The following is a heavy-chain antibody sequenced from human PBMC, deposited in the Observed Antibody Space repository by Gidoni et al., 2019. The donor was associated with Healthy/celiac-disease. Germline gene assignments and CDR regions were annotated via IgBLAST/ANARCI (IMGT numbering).Heavy chain of an antibody. CDR2: IGGRGGST. J-gene: IGHJ4*02. Sequence: EVQLLESGGGLVQPAGSLRLSCAASGLIFSSYAMSWVRQAPGQGLEWVSAIGGRGGSTYYADSVKGRFTMSRNNSKNTLYLQMRSLRAEDTAVYYCAKDALTMVRGVMYYWGQGTLVTVAS. V-gene: IGHV3-23*01. CDR3: AKDALTMVRGVMYY. D-gene: IGHD3-10*01. CDR1: GLIFSSYA.